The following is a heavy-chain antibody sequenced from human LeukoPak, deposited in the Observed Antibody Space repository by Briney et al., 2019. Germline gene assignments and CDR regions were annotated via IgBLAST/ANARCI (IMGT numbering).Heavy chain of an antibody. CDR2: IYYSGST. J-gene: IGHJ4*02. CDR3: ARHALPGYYGPGSYPDY. D-gene: IGHD3-10*01. V-gene: IGHV4-59*08. Sequence: SETLSLTCTVSGGSISSYYWSWIRQPPGKGLEWIGYIYYSGSTNYNPSLKSRVTISVDTSKNQFSLKLSSVTAADTAVYYCARHALPGYYGPGSYPDYWGQGTLVTVSS. CDR1: GGSISSYY.